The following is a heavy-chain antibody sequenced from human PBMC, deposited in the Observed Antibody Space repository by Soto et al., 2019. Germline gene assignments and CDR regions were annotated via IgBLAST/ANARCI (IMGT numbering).Heavy chain of an antibody. Sequence: GGSLRLSCAASGFTFSSYGMHWVRQAPGKGLEWVAVISYDGSNKYYADSVKGRFTISRDDSKNTLYLQMNSLRAEDTAVYYCAKMITFGGVIVNSYYGMGVWGQGTTVTVSS. CDR2: ISYDGSNK. J-gene: IGHJ6*02. V-gene: IGHV3-30*18. D-gene: IGHD3-16*02. CDR3: AKMITFGGVIVNSYYGMGV. CDR1: GFTFSSYG.